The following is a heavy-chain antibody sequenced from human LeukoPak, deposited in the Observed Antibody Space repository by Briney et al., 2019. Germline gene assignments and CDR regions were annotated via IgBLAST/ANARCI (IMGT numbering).Heavy chain of an antibody. CDR1: GYTFTNYA. V-gene: IGHV1-18*01. CDR2: ISSYSGTT. Sequence: ASVQVACEASGYTFTNYAITWVRQAPGQGLEWMGWISSYSGTTDYAQKVQGRVTMTTDTSTRTAYMELRNLRYDDTAVYYCVRDRLHAFDFWGQGTMVTVSS. J-gene: IGHJ3*01. CDR3: VRDRLHAFDF. D-gene: IGHD6-25*01.